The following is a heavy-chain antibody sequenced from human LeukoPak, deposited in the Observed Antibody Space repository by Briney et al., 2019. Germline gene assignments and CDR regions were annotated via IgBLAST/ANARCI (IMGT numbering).Heavy chain of an antibody. D-gene: IGHD4-17*01. CDR1: GFTFSSYS. Sequence: GGSLRLSCAASGFTFSSYSMNWVRQAPGKGLEWVSAIGRSGANSYYATSVKGRFSVSRDNTKNTFHLQMNSLRAEDTAVYYCAKGRPYGDYAVDYWGQGTLVTVSS. CDR2: IGRSGANS. V-gene: IGHV3-23*01. J-gene: IGHJ4*02. CDR3: AKGRPYGDYAVDY.